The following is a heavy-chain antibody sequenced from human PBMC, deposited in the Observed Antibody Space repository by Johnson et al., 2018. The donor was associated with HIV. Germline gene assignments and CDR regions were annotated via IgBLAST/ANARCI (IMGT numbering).Heavy chain of an antibody. Sequence: MQLVESGGGLVQPGGSPRLSCAASGFTFDDYGMSWVRQAPGKGLEWVSGINWNGGSTGYADSVKGRFTISRDNAKNSLYLQMNSLRAEDTALYYCARGGYCTGGVCLGDAFDIWGQGTMVTVSS. CDR3: ARGGYCTGGVCLGDAFDI. CDR1: GFTFDDYG. J-gene: IGHJ3*02. V-gene: IGHV3-20*04. CDR2: INWNGGST. D-gene: IGHD2-8*02.